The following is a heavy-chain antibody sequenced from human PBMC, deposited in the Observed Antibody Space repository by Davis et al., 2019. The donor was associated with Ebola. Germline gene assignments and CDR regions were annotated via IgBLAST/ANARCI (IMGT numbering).Heavy chain of an antibody. CDR2: IKQDGSEK. D-gene: IGHD3-3*01. CDR3: ARDPEYYDFWSGYYHYYYGMDV. Sequence: GGSLRLSCAASGFTFSSYWMSWVRQAPGKGLEWVANIKQDGSEKYYVDSVKGRFTISRDNAKNSLYLQMNSLRAEDTAVYYCARDPEYYDFWSGYYHYYYGMDVWGQGTTVTVPS. CDR1: GFTFSSYW. J-gene: IGHJ6*02. V-gene: IGHV3-7*01.